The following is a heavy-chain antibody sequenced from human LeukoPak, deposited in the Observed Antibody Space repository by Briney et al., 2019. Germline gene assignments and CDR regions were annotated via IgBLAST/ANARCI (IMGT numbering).Heavy chain of an antibody. V-gene: IGHV3-21*01. J-gene: IGHJ4*02. D-gene: IGHD2-2*01. Sequence: GGSLRLSCAASGFAFNNYSMNWVRQAPGMGLEWVSSTSSRSTYIFYADSVKGRFTISRDNAKNSLYLQMNSLRAEDTAVYYCASEYCSSTSCRDYWGQGTLVTVSS. CDR3: ASEYCSSTSCRDY. CDR2: TSSRSTYI. CDR1: GFAFNNYS.